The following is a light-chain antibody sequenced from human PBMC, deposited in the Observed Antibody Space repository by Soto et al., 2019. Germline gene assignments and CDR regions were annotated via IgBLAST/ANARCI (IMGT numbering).Light chain of an antibody. CDR2: EGS. J-gene: IGLJ1*01. CDR3: CSYASSNTYV. Sequence: QSALTRPASGSGPPGQPIPISGMGTSGDVGGYNYVSWYQQHPGKAPKLMVYEGSDRPSGVSNRFSGSKSGNTASLTISGLQAEDEADYYCCSYASSNTYVFGTGTKVTVL. CDR1: SGDVGGYNY. V-gene: IGLV2-14*01.